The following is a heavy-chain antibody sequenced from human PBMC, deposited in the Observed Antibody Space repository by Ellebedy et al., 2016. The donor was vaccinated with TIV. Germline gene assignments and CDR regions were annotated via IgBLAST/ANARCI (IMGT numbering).Heavy chain of an antibody. CDR1: GGSISSGDYY. D-gene: IGHD6-19*01. Sequence: MPSETLSLTCTVSGGSISSGDYYWSWIRQPPGTGLEWIGYIYYSGSTYYNPSLKSRVTISVGTSKNQFSLKLSSVTAADTAVYYCARDRVRGWVDYWGQGTLVTVSS. V-gene: IGHV4-30-4*01. CDR2: IYYSGST. CDR3: ARDRVRGWVDY. J-gene: IGHJ4*02.